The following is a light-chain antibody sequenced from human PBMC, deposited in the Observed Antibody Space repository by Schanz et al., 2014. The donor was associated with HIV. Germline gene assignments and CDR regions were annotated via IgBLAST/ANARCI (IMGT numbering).Light chain of an antibody. J-gene: IGKJ4*01. V-gene: IGKV3-15*01. Sequence: EVVMTQSPATLSLSPGESATLSCRTSQTISSHLAWYQQIPGQAPRLLIYGVSIRATGIPVRFSGSGSGTEFTLTISSLQSEDFATYYCQQAHSFPLTFGGGTKVEIK. CDR2: GVS. CDR1: QTISSH. CDR3: QQAHSFPLT.